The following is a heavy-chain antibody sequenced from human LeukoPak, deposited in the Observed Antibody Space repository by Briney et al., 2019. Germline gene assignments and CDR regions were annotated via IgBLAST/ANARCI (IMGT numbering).Heavy chain of an antibody. D-gene: IGHD3-9*01. V-gene: IGHV1-2*02. CDR1: GYTFTGYY. CDR3: AKTYYDILTGYPVFDY. J-gene: IGHJ4*02. CDR2: INPNSGGT. Sequence: ASVKVSCKASGYTFTGYYMHWVRQAPGQGLEWMGWINPNSGGTNYAQKFQGRVTMTRDTSIGTAYMELSRLRSDDTAVYYCAKTYYDILTGYPVFDYWGQGTLVTVSS.